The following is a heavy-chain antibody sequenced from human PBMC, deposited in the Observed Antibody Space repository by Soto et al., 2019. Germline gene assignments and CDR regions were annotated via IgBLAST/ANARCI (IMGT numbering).Heavy chain of an antibody. D-gene: IGHD3-9*01. CDR1: GGSISSSSYY. V-gene: IGHV4-39*06. CDR3: AKGSQYDILTAYHAFDS. CDR2: IYYSGST. J-gene: IGHJ4*02. Sequence: PSETLSLTCTVSGGSISSSSYYWGWIRQPPGKGLEWIGSIYYSGSTYYNPSLKSRVTISVDTSKNTLHLEMNRLRADDTAVYYCAKGSQYDILTAYHAFDSWGQGTLVTVSS.